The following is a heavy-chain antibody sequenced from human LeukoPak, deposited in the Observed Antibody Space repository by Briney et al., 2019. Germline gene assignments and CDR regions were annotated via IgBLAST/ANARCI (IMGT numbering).Heavy chain of an antibody. CDR1: GFTFSDYS. D-gene: IGHD6-13*01. J-gene: IGHJ4*02. CDR2: IKSNI. V-gene: IGHV3-69-1*02. CDR3: ARDDTSSWYQEY. Sequence: GGSLRLSCSASGFTFSDYSMNWVRQAPGKGLEWVAYIKSNIYYADSVKGRFTISRDNAKNLLYLQMNSLAADDTAVYYCARDDTSSWYQEYWGQGTLVTVSS.